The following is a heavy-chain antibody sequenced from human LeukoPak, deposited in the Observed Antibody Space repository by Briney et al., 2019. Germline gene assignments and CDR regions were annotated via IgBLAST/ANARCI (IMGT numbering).Heavy chain of an antibody. D-gene: IGHD3-10*01. J-gene: IGHJ4*02. CDR3: AKESYGSGSYRN. Sequence: AGGSLRHSCAASGFTFSSYAMSWVRQAPGKGLEWVSAISGSGGSTYYADSVKGRFTISRDNSKNTLYLQMNSLRAEDTAVYYCAKESYGSGSYRNWGQGTLVTVSS. V-gene: IGHV3-23*01. CDR2: ISGSGGST. CDR1: GFTFSSYA.